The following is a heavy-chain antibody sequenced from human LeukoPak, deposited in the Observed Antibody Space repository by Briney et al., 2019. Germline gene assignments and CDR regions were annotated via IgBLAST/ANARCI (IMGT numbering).Heavy chain of an antibody. V-gene: IGHV3-23*01. CDR1: GFTFSSYA. D-gene: IGHD3-3*02. CDR2: ISGSGGST. Sequence: GGSLRLSCAASGFTFSSYAMSWVRQAPGKGLEWVSAISGSGGSTYYADSVKGRFTISRDNSKNTLYLQMNSLRAEDSAVYYCAKSPVLAVSHFDHWGQGTLVTVSS. J-gene: IGHJ4*02. CDR3: AKSPVLAVSHFDH.